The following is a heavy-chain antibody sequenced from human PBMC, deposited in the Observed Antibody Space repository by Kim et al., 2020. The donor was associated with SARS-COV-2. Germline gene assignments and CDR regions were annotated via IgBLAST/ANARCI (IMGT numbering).Heavy chain of an antibody. CDR3: ARSPYPKRRGYSSYDSRHYFDY. J-gene: IGHJ4*02. Sequence: GGSLRLSCAASGFTFSSYSMNWVRQAPGKGLEWVSSISSSSSYIYYADSVKGRFTISRDNAKNSLYLQMNSLRAEDTAVYYCARSPYPKRRGYSSYDSRHYFDYWGQGTLVTVSS. V-gene: IGHV3-21*01. CDR2: ISSSSSYI. D-gene: IGHD5-12*01. CDR1: GFTFSSYS.